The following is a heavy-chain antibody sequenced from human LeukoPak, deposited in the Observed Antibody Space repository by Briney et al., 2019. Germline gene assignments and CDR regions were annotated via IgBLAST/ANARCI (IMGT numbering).Heavy chain of an antibody. CDR3: ARDHSNWNYAPDF. Sequence: ASVKVSCKASGYSFSRYTISWVRQAPGQGLEWMGWISASNGNTNYAQKFRDRVTMSTDTSTGTDYLDVRSLTSDDTAVYYCARDHSNWNYAPDFWGQGTLVIVSS. J-gene: IGHJ4*02. V-gene: IGHV1-18*01. D-gene: IGHD1-7*01. CDR2: ISASNGNT. CDR1: GYSFSRYT.